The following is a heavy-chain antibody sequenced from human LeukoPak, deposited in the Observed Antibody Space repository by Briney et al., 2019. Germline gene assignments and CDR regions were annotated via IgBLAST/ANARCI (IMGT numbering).Heavy chain of an antibody. Sequence: SVTVSCTASGGTFSSYAISWVRQAPGQGLEWMGGIIPIFGTANYAQKFQGRVTITADESTSTAYMELSSLRSEDTAVYYCARAVVHRTAAGTYYYYGMDVWGQGTTVTVSS. CDR1: GGTFSSYA. CDR3: ARAVVHRTAAGTYYYYGMDV. D-gene: IGHD6-13*01. CDR2: IIPIFGTA. J-gene: IGHJ6*02. V-gene: IGHV1-69*13.